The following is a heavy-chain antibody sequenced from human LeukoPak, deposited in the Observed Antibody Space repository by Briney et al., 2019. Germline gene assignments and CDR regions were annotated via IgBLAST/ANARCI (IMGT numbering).Heavy chain of an antibody. V-gene: IGHV3-74*01. J-gene: IGHJ4*02. CDR1: GFTFSSYW. D-gene: IGHD4-17*01. CDR2: INSDGSST. CDR3: ARVSPNTVTTLQYFDY. Sequence: GGSLRLSCAASGFTFSSYWMHWVRQAPGKGLVWVSRINSDGSSTSYADSVRGRFSISRDNAKNTLYLQMNSLRAEDTAVYYCARVSPNTVTTLQYFDYWGQGTLVTVSS.